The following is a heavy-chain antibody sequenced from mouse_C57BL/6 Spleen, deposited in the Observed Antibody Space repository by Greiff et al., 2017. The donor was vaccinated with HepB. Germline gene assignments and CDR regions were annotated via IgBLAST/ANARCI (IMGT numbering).Heavy chain of an antibody. V-gene: IGHV1-7*01. D-gene: IGHD1-1*01. Sequence: VQLQESGAELAKPGASVKLSCKASGYTFTSYWMHWVKQRPGQGLEWIGYINPSSGYTKYNQKFKDKATLTADKSSSTAYMQLSSLTYEDSAVYYGARFPITTVVANDAMDYWGQGTSVTVSS. CDR2: INPSSGYT. CDR1: GYTFTSYW. J-gene: IGHJ4*01. CDR3: ARFPITTVVANDAMDY.